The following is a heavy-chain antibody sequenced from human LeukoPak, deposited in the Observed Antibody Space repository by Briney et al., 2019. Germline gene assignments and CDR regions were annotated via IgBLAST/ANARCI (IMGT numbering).Heavy chain of an antibody. CDR1: GYTFTGYY. Sequence: ASVKVSCKASGYTFTGYYIHWVRQAPGQGLEWMGWINPNSGVTNYAQKFQGRVTMTRDTSISTAYMELRRLTPDHTSVYYCAKEGYYDTGGYLADSWGQGTLVTVST. CDR3: AKEGYYDTGGYLADS. D-gene: IGHD3-22*01. J-gene: IGHJ4*02. V-gene: IGHV1-2*02. CDR2: INPNSGVT.